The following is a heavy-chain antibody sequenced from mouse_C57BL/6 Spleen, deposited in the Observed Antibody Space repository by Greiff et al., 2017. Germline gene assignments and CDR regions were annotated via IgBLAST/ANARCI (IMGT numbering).Heavy chain of an antibody. V-gene: IGHV1-81*01. D-gene: IGHD1-1*01. Sequence: VQLQQSGAELARPGASVKLSCKASGYTFTSYGISWVKQRTGQGLEWIGEIYPRSGNTYYNEKFKGKATLTADKSSSTAYMELRSLTSADSAVYFGARPYGSSSYWYFDVWGTGTTVTVSS. CDR1: GYTFTSYG. CDR2: IYPRSGNT. J-gene: IGHJ1*03. CDR3: ARPYGSSSYWYFDV.